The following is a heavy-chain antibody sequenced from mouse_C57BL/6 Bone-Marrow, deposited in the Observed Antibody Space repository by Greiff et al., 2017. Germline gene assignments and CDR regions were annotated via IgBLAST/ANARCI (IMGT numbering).Heavy chain of an antibody. Sequence: QVQLKECGPGILQPSQTLSLTCSFSGFSLSTFGMGVGWIRQPSGKGLEWLAHIWWDDDKYYNPALKSRLTISKDTSKNQVFLKIANVDTADTATYYCARIAPGYDECFAYWGQGTLVTVSA. V-gene: IGHV8-8*01. J-gene: IGHJ3*01. CDR2: IWWDDDK. CDR3: ARIAPGYDECFAY. D-gene: IGHD2-2*01. CDR1: GFSLSTFGMG.